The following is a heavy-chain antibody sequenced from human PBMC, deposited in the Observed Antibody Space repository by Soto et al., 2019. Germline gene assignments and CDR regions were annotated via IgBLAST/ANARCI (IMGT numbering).Heavy chain of an antibody. CDR1: GFSFGTYW. Sequence: GGSLSLSCAVSGFSFGTYWMSLVRQAPGKGLEWLASIKQDGSERYYLDSVKGRFTISRNNAKDSLSLQMNSLRGEDTACYYCARDVGPITIFGAALSGYFDFWGQGTLVTVSS. J-gene: IGHJ4*02. V-gene: IGHV3-7*03. CDR3: ARDVGPITIFGAALSGYFDF. CDR2: IKQDGSER. D-gene: IGHD3-3*01.